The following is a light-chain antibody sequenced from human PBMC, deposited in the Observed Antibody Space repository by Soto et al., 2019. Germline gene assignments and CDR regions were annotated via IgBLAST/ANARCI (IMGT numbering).Light chain of an antibody. CDR2: EDN. CDR3: QSYDSSYVV. Sequence: NFMLTQPHSVSESPGKTVTISCTGSSGSIASNYVQWYQQRPGSAPTTVIYEDNQRPSGVPDRFSGSIDSSSTSASLTISRLKTEDEADYYCQSYDSSYVVFGGGTKLTVL. V-gene: IGLV6-57*02. CDR1: SGSIASNY. J-gene: IGLJ2*01.